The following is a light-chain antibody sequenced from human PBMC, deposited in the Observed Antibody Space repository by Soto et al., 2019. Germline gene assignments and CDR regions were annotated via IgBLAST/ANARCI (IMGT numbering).Light chain of an antibody. J-gene: IGKJ2*01. CDR3: QQYHNDSSA. Sequence: AIRMTQSTSSVSASTGDRVTITCRASQGISSYLAWYQQKPGKAPKLLIYAASTLQIGVPSRFSVSGSGTDLTATISCLLSEDFATYCWQQYHNDSSAVGQETKVDSK. CDR1: QGISSY. V-gene: IGKV1-8*01. CDR2: AAS.